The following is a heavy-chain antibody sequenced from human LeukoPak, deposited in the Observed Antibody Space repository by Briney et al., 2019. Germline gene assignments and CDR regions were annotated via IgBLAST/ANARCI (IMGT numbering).Heavy chain of an antibody. CDR1: GFTFDDYA. CDR2: ISWNSGSI. V-gene: IGHV3-9*03. J-gene: IGHJ4*02. Sequence: GRSLRLSCAASGFTFDDYAMHWVRQAPGKGLEWVSGISWNSGSIDYAGSVKGRFTISRDNAKSSLYLQMNSLRAEDMALYYCTKDRGSRQWLVAPDYWGQGTLVTVSS. CDR3: TKDRGSRQWLVAPDY. D-gene: IGHD6-19*01.